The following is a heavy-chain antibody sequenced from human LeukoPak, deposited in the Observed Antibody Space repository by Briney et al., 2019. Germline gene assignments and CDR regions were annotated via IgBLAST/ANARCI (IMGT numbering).Heavy chain of an antibody. CDR3: ARVGTTVALNYMDV. CDR1: GFTFSSDW. J-gene: IGHJ6*03. Sequence: GGSLRLSCAASGFTFSSDWMSWVRQAPGKGLEWVANIKQDGSEKYYVDSVKGRFTISRDNAKNSLYLQMNSLRAEDTAVYYCARVGTTVALNYMDVWGKGTTVTVSS. CDR2: IKQDGSEK. D-gene: IGHD1-14*01. V-gene: IGHV3-7*01.